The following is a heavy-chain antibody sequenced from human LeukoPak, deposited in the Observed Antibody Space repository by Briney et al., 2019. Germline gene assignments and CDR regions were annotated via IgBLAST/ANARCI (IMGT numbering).Heavy chain of an antibody. CDR1: GFTFNTAW. D-gene: IGHD1-26*01. CDR2: ISYDGNTI. Sequence: PGGSLRLSCAASGFTFNTAWMSWVRQAPGKGLEWLTVISYDGNTIYYADSVKGRFTISRDNSKNTLYLQMNSLRIEDTAVYYCAKDLSVVGAHDSFDVWGQGTMVTVSS. V-gene: IGHV3-30*18. CDR3: AKDLSVVGAHDSFDV. J-gene: IGHJ3*01.